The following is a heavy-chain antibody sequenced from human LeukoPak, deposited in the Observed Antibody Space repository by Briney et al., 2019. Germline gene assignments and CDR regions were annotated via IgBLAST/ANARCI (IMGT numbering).Heavy chain of an antibody. CDR2: IKQDGSEK. J-gene: IGHJ3*02. V-gene: IGHV3-7*03. CDR3: AKDLYYDILTGYGDAFDI. D-gene: IGHD3-9*01. CDR1: GFTFNSYW. Sequence: GGSLRLSCAASGFTFNSYWMSWVRQAPGKGLEWVANIKQDGSEKEYVDSVKGRFTISRDNAKNSLYVQMNSLRAEDTAVYYCAKDLYYDILTGYGDAFDIWGQGTMVTVSS.